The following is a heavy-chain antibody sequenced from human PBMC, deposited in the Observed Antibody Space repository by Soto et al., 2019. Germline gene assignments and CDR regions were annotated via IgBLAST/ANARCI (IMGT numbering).Heavy chain of an antibody. J-gene: IGHJ4*02. CDR3: AREAQGRGYSYAYEY. V-gene: IGHV4-30-4*01. Sequence: SETLSLTCTVSGGSISSGDHYWSWIRQPPGKGLEWIGYIYYSGSTYYNPSLKSRVTISVDTSKNQFSLKMSSVNAADTAVYYCAREAQGRGYSYAYEYWGQGTLVTVSS. D-gene: IGHD5-18*01. CDR1: GGSISSGDHY. CDR2: IYYSGST.